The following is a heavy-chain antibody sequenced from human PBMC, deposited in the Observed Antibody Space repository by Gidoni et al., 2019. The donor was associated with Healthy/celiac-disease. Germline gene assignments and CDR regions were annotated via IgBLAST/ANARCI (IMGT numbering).Heavy chain of an antibody. CDR3: ARGVEQYYDFWSGTTRNWFDP. CDR2: IYYSGST. D-gene: IGHD3-3*01. V-gene: IGHV4-59*01. Sequence: QVQLQESGPGLVKPSETLSLTCTVSGGSISSYYWSWIRQPPGKGLEWIEYIYYSGSTNYNPSLKSRVTISVDTSKNQFSLKLSSVTAADTAVYYCARGVEQYYDFWSGTTRNWFDPWGQGTLVTVSS. CDR1: GGSISSYY. J-gene: IGHJ5*02.